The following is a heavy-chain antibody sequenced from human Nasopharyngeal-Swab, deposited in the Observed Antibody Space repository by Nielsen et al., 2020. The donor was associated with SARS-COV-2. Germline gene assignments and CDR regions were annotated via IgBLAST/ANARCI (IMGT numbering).Heavy chain of an antibody. CDR2: ITWNSGRK. CDR1: GFNFDDYG. J-gene: IGHJ3*01. Sequence: GSLRLSCAASGFNFDDYGMSWVRQAPGKGLEWVSHITWNSGRKGYADSVKGRFTVSRDNSKNTLFLEMDSLRAEDTAVYYCARGSSVHAFDVWGQGTEVTVSS. V-gene: IGHV3-20*04. CDR3: ARGSSVHAFDV. D-gene: IGHD3-10*01.